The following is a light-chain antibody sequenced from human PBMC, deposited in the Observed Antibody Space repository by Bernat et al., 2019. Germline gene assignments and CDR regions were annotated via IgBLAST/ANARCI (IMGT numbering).Light chain of an antibody. J-gene: IGKJ1*01. CDR3: QQYGDSPPWT. Sequence: EIVLTQSPGTLSLSPGERATISCRASQSLTSGSLAWYQQKPGQAPRLLIYAASSRVTGIPDKFSGSGSGTDFTLSISRLEPEDFAVYYWQQYGDSPPWTFGQGTKVEIK. CDR1: QSLTSGS. V-gene: IGKV3-20*01. CDR2: AAS.